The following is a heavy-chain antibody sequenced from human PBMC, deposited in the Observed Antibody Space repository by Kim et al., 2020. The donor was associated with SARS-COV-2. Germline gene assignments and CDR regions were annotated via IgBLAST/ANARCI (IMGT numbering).Heavy chain of an antibody. CDR2: IDPSDSYT. Sequence: GESLKISCKGSGYSFTSYWISWVRQMPGKGLEWMGRIDPSDSYTNYSPSFQGHVTISADKSISTAYLQWSSLKASDTAMYYCASSHRRWLQAYYFDYWGQGTLVNVSS. V-gene: IGHV5-10-1*01. CDR3: ASSHRRWLQAYYFDY. CDR1: GYSFTSYW. D-gene: IGHD5-12*01. J-gene: IGHJ4*02.